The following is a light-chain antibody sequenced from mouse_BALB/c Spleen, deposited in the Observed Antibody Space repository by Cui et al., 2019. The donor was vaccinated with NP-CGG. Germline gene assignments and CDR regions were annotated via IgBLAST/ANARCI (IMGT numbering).Light chain of an antibody. CDR3: ALWYSNHWV. V-gene: IGLV1*01. Sequence: QAVVTPESVLPTSPGETVTITCRSSTGAVTTNNYANWVQEKPDHLFTGLIGGTNNRPPGVPARFSGSLIGDKAALTITGAQTEDEAIYFCALWYSNHWVFGGGTKLTVL. CDR1: TGAVTTNNY. CDR2: GTN. J-gene: IGLJ1*01.